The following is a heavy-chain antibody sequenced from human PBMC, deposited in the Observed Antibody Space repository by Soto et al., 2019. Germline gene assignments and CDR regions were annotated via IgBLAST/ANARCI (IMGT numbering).Heavy chain of an antibody. D-gene: IGHD3-10*01. V-gene: IGHV3-30-3*01. J-gene: IGHJ4*02. CDR2: ISYDGSNK. Sequence: GGSLRLSCAASGFTFSSYAMHWVRQAPGKGLEWVAVISYDGSNKYYADSVKGRFTISRDNSKNTLYLQMNSLRAEDTAVYYCARDKYGSGSYYNPTLDYWGQGTLVTVSS. CDR1: GFTFSSYA. CDR3: ARDKYGSGSYYNPTLDY.